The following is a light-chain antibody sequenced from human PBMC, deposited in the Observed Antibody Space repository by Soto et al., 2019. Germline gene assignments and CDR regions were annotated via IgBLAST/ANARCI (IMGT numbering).Light chain of an antibody. CDR2: GAS. V-gene: IGKV3-20*01. Sequence: EIVLTQSRCTLSLSPGERATLSCRASQSVSSSYLAWYQQKPAQAPRLLIYGASSRATGIPDRFSGSGSGTDFTLTISRLEPEDFAVYYCQQYGSSSWTFGQGTKVEIK. CDR1: QSVSSSY. CDR3: QQYGSSSWT. J-gene: IGKJ1*01.